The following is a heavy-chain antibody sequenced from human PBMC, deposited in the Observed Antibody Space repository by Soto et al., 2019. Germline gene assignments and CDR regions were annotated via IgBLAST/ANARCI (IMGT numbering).Heavy chain of an antibody. D-gene: IGHD3-9*01. V-gene: IGHV2-5*01. J-gene: IGHJ3*02. CDR3: AHCPHYDILSLSRSNAFDI. CDR2: IYWNDDK. Sequence: SGPTLVNPTQTLTLTCTFSGFSLATSAVGVGWIRQPPGKALEWLALIYWNDDKRYSPSLKNRLTITKDTSKNQVVLTMTNVDPVDRATYYCAHCPHYDILSLSRSNAFDIWGQGTMVTVSS. CDR1: GFSLATSAVG.